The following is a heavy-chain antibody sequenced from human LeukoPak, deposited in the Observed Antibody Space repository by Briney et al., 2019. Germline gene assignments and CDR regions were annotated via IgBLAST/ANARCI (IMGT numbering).Heavy chain of an antibody. CDR2: IYPGDSDT. Sequence: GESLKISCKGSGYSFNTYWIGWVRQMPGKGLECMGIIYPGDSDTRYSPSFQGQVTISADKSISTAYLQWSSLKASDTAMYYCARPVYGGNPKGPFDYWGQGTLVTVSS. CDR3: ARPVYGGNPKGPFDY. D-gene: IGHD4-23*01. V-gene: IGHV5-51*01. CDR1: GYSFNTYW. J-gene: IGHJ4*02.